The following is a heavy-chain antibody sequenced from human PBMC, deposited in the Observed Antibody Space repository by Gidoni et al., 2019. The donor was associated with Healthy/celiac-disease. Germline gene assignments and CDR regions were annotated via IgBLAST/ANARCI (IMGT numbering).Heavy chain of an antibody. CDR1: GYTFTGYY. V-gene: IGHV1-2*04. Sequence: QVQLVQSGAEVKKPGASVKVSCTASGYTFTGYYMHWVRQAPGQGLEWLGWINPNSGGTNYAQKFQGWVTMTRDTSISTAYMELSRLRSDDTAVYYCARGWALGATSWFDPWGQGTLVTVSS. D-gene: IGHD1-26*01. CDR2: INPNSGGT. CDR3: ARGWALGATSWFDP. J-gene: IGHJ5*02.